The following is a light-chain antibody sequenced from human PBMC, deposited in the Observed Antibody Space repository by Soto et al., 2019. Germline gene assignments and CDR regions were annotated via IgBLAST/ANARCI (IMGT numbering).Light chain of an antibody. CDR3: QQYNNWPLT. Sequence: EIVMTQSPVTLSVSPGEGATLSCRASQTVDRNLAWYQKKPGQAPRLLIFGASTRATGIPARFSGSGSGTEFTLIISSLQSEDFAVYYWQQYNNWPLTFGGGTKVEIK. CDR1: QTVDRN. V-gene: IGKV3-15*01. J-gene: IGKJ4*01. CDR2: GAS.